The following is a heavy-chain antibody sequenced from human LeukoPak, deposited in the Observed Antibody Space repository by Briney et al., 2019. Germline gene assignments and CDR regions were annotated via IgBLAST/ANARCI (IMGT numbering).Heavy chain of an antibody. V-gene: IGHV1-46*01. J-gene: IGHJ4*02. CDR2: INPSGGST. CDR1: GYTFIDYY. D-gene: IGHD6-13*01. CDR3: ASPGVDSSSWSVFDY. Sequence: ASVKVSCKASGYTFIDYYIHWVRQAPGQGLEWMGIINPSGGSTSYAQKFQGRVTMTRDTSTSTVYMELSSLRSEDTAVYYCASPGVDSSSWSVFDYWGQGTQVTVSS.